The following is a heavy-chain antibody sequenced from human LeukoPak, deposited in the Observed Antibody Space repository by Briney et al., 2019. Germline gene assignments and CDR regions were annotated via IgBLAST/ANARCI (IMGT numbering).Heavy chain of an antibody. CDR1: GGSISSYY. V-gene: IGHV4-59*01. CDR2: VYYSGST. Sequence: SETLSLTCTVSGGSISSYYWSWIRQPPGKGLEWIGYVYYSGSTDYNPSLQSRVTISVDTSKNQFSLRLSSVTAADTAVYYCARGYSYGHSYYYYGMDVWAMGPRSPCP. D-gene: IGHD5-18*01. CDR3: ARGYSYGHSYYYYGMDV. J-gene: IGHJ6*02.